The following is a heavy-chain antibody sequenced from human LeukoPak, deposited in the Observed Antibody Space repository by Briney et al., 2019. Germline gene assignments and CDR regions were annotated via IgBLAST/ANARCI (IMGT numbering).Heavy chain of an antibody. CDR1: GFSFNNYA. Sequence: GGSLRLSCVASGFSFNNYAMNWVRQAPGKGLEWVSLIIGSSGSTFYADSVKGRFTISRDKSKNTLYLQMNSLRAEDTALYYCARGGVGYSYGSFFDYWGQGTLVTVSS. CDR2: IIGSSGST. D-gene: IGHD5-18*01. CDR3: ARGGVGYSYGSFFDY. V-gene: IGHV3-23*01. J-gene: IGHJ4*02.